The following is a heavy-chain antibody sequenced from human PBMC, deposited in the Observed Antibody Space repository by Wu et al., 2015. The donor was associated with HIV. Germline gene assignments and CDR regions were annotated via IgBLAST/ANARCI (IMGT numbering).Heavy chain of an antibody. J-gene: IGHJ4*02. CDR2: MNSYSDGT. V-gene: IGHV1-2*02. CDR3: ARDYCSGGFCHYFFDS. D-gene: IGHD2-15*01. Sequence: QVQLLQSGAEVKKPGASVKVSCQTSGYTSTGHYTHWVRQAPGRRPEWMGWMNSYSDGTTYAPKFQGRVTMTRDTSTRTAYLELSSLTSDDTAVYYCARDYCSGGFCHYFFDSWGQGTLVTVSS. CDR1: GYTSTGHY.